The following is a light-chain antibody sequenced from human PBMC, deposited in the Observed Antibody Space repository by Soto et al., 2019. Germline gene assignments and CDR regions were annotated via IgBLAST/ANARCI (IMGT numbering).Light chain of an antibody. J-gene: IGLJ2*01. CDR2: EVN. Sequence: QSALTQPPSASGSPGQSVTISCTGTSSDVGAYNYVSWYQQHPGKAPRLIIYEVNRRPSGVPDRFSGSKSGNTASLTVSGLQDEDEADYYCSSFGGSNDVLFGGGTKVTVL. CDR1: SSDVGAYNY. CDR3: SSFGGSNDVL. V-gene: IGLV2-8*01.